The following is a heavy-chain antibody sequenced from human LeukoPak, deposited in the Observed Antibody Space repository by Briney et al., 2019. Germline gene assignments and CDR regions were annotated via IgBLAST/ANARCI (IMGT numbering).Heavy chain of an antibody. CDR2: VFYSGST. CDR3: ARADMAAVFDF. D-gene: IGHD5-24*01. J-gene: IGHJ4*02. Sequence: SETLSLTCTVSGGSISSGADYWSWIRQHPGKGLEWIGYVFYSGSTYYNPSLKTRLTISVDTSKNQFSLKLGSVTAADTAFYYCARADMAAVFDFWGRGTLVTVSS. V-gene: IGHV4-31*03. CDR1: GGSISSGADY.